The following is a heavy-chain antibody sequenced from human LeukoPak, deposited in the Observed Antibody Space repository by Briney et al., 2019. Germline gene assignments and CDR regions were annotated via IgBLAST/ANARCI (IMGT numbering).Heavy chain of an antibody. D-gene: IGHD2-15*01. CDR2: ITNNGVHT. J-gene: IGHJ4*02. Sequence: GESLRLSCAASGFTFTSYTMSWVRQAPGEGLEWVSSITNNGVHTYYTDSVKGRFTISRDNANNSLYLQMNSLSAEDTAIYYCARQPQVAHFDYWGQGTLVSVSS. V-gene: IGHV3-21*01. CDR1: GFTFTSYT. CDR3: ARQPQVAHFDY.